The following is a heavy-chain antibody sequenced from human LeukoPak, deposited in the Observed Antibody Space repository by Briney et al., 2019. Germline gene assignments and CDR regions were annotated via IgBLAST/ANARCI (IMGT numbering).Heavy chain of an antibody. CDR3: ARNPPLFVVAGEAH. Sequence: PGGSLRLSCAASGFTFSSYSMNWVRQAPGKGLEWVSAISSSSSNIYYADSVKGRFTISRDNAKNSLYLQMNSLRAEDTAVYYCARNPPLFVVAGEAHWGQGALVTVSS. CDR1: GFTFSSYS. V-gene: IGHV3-21*01. D-gene: IGHD6-19*01. J-gene: IGHJ1*01. CDR2: ISSSSSNI.